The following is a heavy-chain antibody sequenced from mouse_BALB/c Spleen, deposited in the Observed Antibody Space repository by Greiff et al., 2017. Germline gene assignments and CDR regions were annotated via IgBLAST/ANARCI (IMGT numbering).Heavy chain of an antibody. CDR2: ISSGGSYT. J-gene: IGHJ3*01. CDR3: ARHAVSTMITTTFAY. Sequence: EVKLVESGGDLVKPGGSLKLSCAASGFTFSSYGMSWVRQTPDKRLEWVATISSGGSYTYYPDSVKGRFTISRDNAKNTLYLQMSSLKSEDTAMYYCARHAVSTMITTTFAYWGQGTLVTVSA. V-gene: IGHV5-6*01. D-gene: IGHD2-4*01. CDR1: GFTFSSYG.